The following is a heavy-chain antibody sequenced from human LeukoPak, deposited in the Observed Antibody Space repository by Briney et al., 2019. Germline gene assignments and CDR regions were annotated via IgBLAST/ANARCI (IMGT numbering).Heavy chain of an antibody. CDR2: IKTDGSQK. J-gene: IGHJ4*02. CDR3: VRGLLERLRLETYYFDY. V-gene: IGHV3-7*01. Sequence: PGGSLRLSCAASGFTFNKYWMTWVRQAPGKGLEWVATIKTDGSQKYYVDSVKGRFSISRDNANNSLYLQMNSLRADDTATYYCVRGLLERLRLETYYFDYWGQGTLVTVSS. CDR1: GFTFNKYW. D-gene: IGHD6-25*01.